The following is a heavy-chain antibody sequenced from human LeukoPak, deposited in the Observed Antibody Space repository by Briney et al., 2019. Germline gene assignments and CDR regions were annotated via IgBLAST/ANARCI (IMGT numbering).Heavy chain of an antibody. Sequence: SETLSLTCTVSGGSVSSSSYYWGWIRQPLGKGLEWIGSVYFSGTNYYNPSLKSRVTISVDTSKNQFSLKLNSVTAADTAVYYCARHEVGYCSSPSCYGGNWLDPWGQGTLVTVSS. CDR1: GGSVSSSSYY. J-gene: IGHJ5*02. V-gene: IGHV4-39*01. CDR3: ARHEVGYCSSPSCYGGNWLDP. D-gene: IGHD2-2*01. CDR2: VYFSGTN.